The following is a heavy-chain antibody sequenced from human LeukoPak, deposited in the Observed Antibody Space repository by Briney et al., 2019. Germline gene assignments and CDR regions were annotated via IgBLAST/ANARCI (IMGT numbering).Heavy chain of an antibody. D-gene: IGHD3-16*02. CDR1: RFTFSSYS. CDR2: ISSSGSYI. V-gene: IGHV3-21*01. CDR3: ARVSAGVIGMKDVFDI. Sequence: GGSLRLSCAASRFTFSSYSMNWVRQAPGKGLEWVSSISSSGSYIYYADSVKGRFTISRHNAKNSLYLQMNSLRAEDTAVYYCARVSAGVIGMKDVFDIWGQGTMVTVSS. J-gene: IGHJ3*02.